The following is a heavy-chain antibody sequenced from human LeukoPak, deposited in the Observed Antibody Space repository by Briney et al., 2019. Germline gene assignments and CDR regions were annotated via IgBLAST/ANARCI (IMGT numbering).Heavy chain of an antibody. V-gene: IGHV4-34*01. CDR2: INHSGST. CDR3: ARGRIVVVPAAIYYYYYGMDV. J-gene: IGHJ6*02. D-gene: IGHD2-2*01. Sequence: PSETLSLTCAVCGGSFSGYYWSWIRQPPGKGLEWIGEINHSGSTNYNPSLKSRVTISVDTSKNQFSLKLSSVTAADTAVYYCARGRIVVVPAAIYYYYYGMDVWGQGTTVTVSS. CDR1: GGSFSGYY.